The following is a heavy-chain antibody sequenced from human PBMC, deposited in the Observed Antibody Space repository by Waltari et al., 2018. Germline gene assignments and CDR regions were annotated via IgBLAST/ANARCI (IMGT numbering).Heavy chain of an antibody. CDR3: ARDLAAAGTKFDY. V-gene: IGHV1-46*01. CDR2: INPSGGST. J-gene: IGHJ4*02. Sequence: VQLVQSGAEVKKPASSVKVSCKASGYTFTIYYLPWVRQAPGQGLEWMGIINPSGGSTSYAQKCQGRVTKTRDTYTSTVYMELSSLGSEDTAVYYCARDLAAAGTKFDYWGQGTLVTVSS. CDR1: GYTFTIYY. D-gene: IGHD6-13*01.